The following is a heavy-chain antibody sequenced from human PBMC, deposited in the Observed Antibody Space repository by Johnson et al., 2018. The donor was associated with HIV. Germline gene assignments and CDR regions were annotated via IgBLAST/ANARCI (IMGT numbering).Heavy chain of an antibody. J-gene: IGHJ3*01. CDR2: IRNDGSNK. CDR3: AKGEAQEGWIQLQSYAFDF. V-gene: IGHV3-30*02. D-gene: IGHD5-18*01. Sequence: IHPGGSLRLSCAASGFTVSSNYMSWVRQAPGKGLEWVAFIRNDGSNKFYADSVRGRFTSSRDNSRKTPYLQTSNLRTEEPAVYYCAKGEAQEGWIQLQSYAFDFWGRGTMVTVSS. CDR1: GFTVSSNY.